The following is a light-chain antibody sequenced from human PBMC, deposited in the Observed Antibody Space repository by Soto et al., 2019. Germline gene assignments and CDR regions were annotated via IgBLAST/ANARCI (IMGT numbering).Light chain of an antibody. J-gene: IGKJ4*01. Sequence: DIVMTQSPLSLPVTPREPASISCRSSQSLLHRSGYNYLDWYLQKPGQSPQLLIYLGSNRASGVPDRFSGGGSGTDFTLKISRVEAEDVGVYYCMQSLQTPLTFGGGTKVEIK. CDR3: MQSLQTPLT. V-gene: IGKV2-28*01. CDR2: LGS. CDR1: QSLLHRSGYNY.